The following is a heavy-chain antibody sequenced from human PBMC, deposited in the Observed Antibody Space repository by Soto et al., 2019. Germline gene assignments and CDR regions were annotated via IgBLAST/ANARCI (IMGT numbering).Heavy chain of an antibody. CDR3: ARVPDY. V-gene: IGHV4-30-2*01. Sequence: PSETLSLTCAFSGGSIRSGGYSWSWIRQPPGKGLEWIGYIYHSGRPYYNPSLKSRVTISVDRSKNQFSLKLSSVTAADTAVDYCARVPDYWGQGTLVTVSS. J-gene: IGHJ4*02. CDR1: GGSIRSGGYS. CDR2: IYHSGRP.